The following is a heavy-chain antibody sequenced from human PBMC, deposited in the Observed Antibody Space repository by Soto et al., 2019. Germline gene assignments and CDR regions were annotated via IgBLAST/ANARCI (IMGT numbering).Heavy chain of an antibody. J-gene: IGHJ6*02. V-gene: IGHV3-43*01. CDR3: AKDISYSSSGLGFNYGMDV. Sequence: GGSLRLSCAASGFTFDDYTMHWVRQAPGKGLEWVSLISWDGGSTYYADSVKGRFTISRDNSKNSMYLQMNSLRTEDTALYYCAKDISYSSSGLGFNYGMDVWGQGTTVTVSS. CDR2: ISWDGGST. D-gene: IGHD5-18*01. CDR1: GFTFDDYT.